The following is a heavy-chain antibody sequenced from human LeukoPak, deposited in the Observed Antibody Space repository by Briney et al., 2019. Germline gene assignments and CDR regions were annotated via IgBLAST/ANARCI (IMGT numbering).Heavy chain of an antibody. V-gene: IGHV3-74*01. Sequence: GGSLRLSCAASGFTFSSYWMHWVRQAPGKGLVWVSRINSDGSSTSYADSVKGRFTISRDNAKNTLYLQMNSLRAEDTAVYYCARDYYDSSGYYYFDYWGQGTLVTVSS. CDR2: INSDGSST. CDR3: ARDYYDSSGYYYFDY. D-gene: IGHD3-22*01. CDR1: GFTFSSYW. J-gene: IGHJ4*02.